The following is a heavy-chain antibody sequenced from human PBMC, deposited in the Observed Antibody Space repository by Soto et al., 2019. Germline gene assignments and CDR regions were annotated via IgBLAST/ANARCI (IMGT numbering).Heavy chain of an antibody. V-gene: IGHV4-4*02. CDR2: VYHTGDT. D-gene: IGHD2-21*02. Sequence: SETLSRTCGVSGGIVASSHWWGWVRQPPGRGLEWIGNVYHTGDTNFNPSLQSRVTFSVDKSNNQVSLRLTTVAAADTAVYFCAREIVTAGGNNYFDPWGPGTLVTVSS. CDR1: GGIVASSHW. CDR3: AREIVTAGGNNYFDP. J-gene: IGHJ5*02.